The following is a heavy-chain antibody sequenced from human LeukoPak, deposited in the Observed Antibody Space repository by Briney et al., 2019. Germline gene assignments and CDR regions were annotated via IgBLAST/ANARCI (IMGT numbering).Heavy chain of an antibody. CDR1: GFTFSSYS. D-gene: IGHD3-9*01. J-gene: IGHJ3*02. CDR3: ARDQHYDILTGYSDAFDI. V-gene: IGHV3-21*01. CDR2: ISSSSYI. Sequence: GGSLRLSCAASGFTFSSYSMNWVRQAPGKGLEWVSSISSSSYIYYADSVKGRFTISRDNAKNSLYLQMNSLRAEDTAVYYCARDQHYDILTGYSDAFDIWGQGTMVTVSS.